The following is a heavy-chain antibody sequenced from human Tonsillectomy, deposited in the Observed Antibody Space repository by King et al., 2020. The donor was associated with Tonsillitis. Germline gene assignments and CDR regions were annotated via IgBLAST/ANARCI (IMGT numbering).Heavy chain of an antibody. CDR3: ARVDFWTSDY. J-gene: IGHJ4*02. Sequence: VQLVESGGGLVQPGGSLGLSCAASGFTFGSYWMNWVRQAPGKGLDWVANIKQDGREKYYVYSVKGRFSISRDNAKNALYLQMNSLRAEDTAVYYCARVDFWTSDYWGQGTLVTVSS. D-gene: IGHD3/OR15-3a*01. CDR1: GFTFGSYW. V-gene: IGHV3-7*03. CDR2: IKQDGREK.